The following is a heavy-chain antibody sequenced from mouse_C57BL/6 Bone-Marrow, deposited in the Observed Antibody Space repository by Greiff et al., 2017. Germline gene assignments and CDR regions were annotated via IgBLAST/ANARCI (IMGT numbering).Heavy chain of an antibody. Sequence: VQLVESGAELVRPGASVTLSCKASGYTFTDYEMHWVKQTPVHGLEWIGAIDPETGGTAYNQKFKGKAILTADKSSSTAYMELRSLTSVDSAVYYCTRDWDGAYWGQGTLVTVSA. J-gene: IGHJ3*01. CDR2: IDPETGGT. CDR3: TRDWDGAY. D-gene: IGHD4-1*01. CDR1: GYTFTDYE. V-gene: IGHV1-15*01.